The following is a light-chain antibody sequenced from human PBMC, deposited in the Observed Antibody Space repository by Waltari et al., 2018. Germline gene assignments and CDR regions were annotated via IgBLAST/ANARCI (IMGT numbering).Light chain of an antibody. CDR2: DAS. CDR3: QQRSNWTPHT. CDR1: QSVGTY. Sequence: EIVLTQSPGTLSLSPGETATLSCRASQSVGTYLAWYQQKPGQAPRLLIFDASNTATGIPDRFRGSGSRTDFTLTISSLEPEDFAVYYCQQRSNWTPHTFGQGARLEIK. J-gene: IGKJ2*01. V-gene: IGKV3-11*01.